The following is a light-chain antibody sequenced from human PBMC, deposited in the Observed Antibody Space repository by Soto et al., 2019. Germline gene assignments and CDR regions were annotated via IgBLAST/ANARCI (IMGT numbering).Light chain of an antibody. V-gene: IGKV1-5*01. Sequence: DIHMTQSPSTLSASLGDRVTITCRASQNIANWLAWYQQRPGKAPELLIYAASSLQSGVPSRFSGSGSGTDFTLTISSLPPDDFATYYCQQYDSYPYTFGQGTKVEIK. CDR1: QNIANW. CDR2: AAS. CDR3: QQYDSYPYT. J-gene: IGKJ2*01.